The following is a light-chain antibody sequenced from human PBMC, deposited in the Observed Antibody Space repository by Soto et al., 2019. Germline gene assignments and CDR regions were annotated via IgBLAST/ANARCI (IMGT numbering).Light chain of an antibody. Sequence: DIQMTQSPSTLSASVGDRVTITCRASQSISSWLAWYQQKPGKAPKLLIYKASSLEGGVPSRFSGSGSGTEFTLTTSSLQPDDFATYYCQQYNSYSYTFGQGTKVDSK. CDR1: QSISSW. J-gene: IGKJ2*01. V-gene: IGKV1-5*03. CDR2: KAS. CDR3: QQYNSYSYT.